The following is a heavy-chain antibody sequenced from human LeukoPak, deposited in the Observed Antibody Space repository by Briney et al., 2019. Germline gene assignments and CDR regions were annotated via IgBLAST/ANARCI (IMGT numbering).Heavy chain of an antibody. CDR3: ARAPYGSGSYYYN. CDR1: GYTFTGYY. Sequence: ASVKVSCKASGYTFTGYYMHWVRQAPGQGLEWMGWIDPNSGGTNYAQKFQGRVTMTRDTSISTAYMELSRLRSDDTAVYYCARAPYGSGSYYYNWGQGTLVTVSS. CDR2: IDPNSGGT. J-gene: IGHJ4*02. V-gene: IGHV1-2*02. D-gene: IGHD3-10*01.